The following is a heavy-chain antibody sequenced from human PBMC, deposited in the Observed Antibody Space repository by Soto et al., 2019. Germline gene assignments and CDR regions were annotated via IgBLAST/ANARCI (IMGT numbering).Heavy chain of an antibody. CDR1: VRSIISVGYS. Sequence: TLSLSCPVSVRSIISVGYSWSWIRQPPGKGLEWIGYIYHSGSTYYNPSLKSRVTISVDRSKNQFSLKLSSVTAADTAVYYGARVHSGYVIDYWGQGTLVTVSS. CDR2: IYHSGST. V-gene: IGHV4-30-2*01. CDR3: ARVHSGYVIDY. J-gene: IGHJ4*02. D-gene: IGHD5-12*01.